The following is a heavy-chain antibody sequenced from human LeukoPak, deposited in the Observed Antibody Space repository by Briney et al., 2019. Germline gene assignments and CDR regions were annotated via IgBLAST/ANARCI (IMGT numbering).Heavy chain of an antibody. CDR3: AKDRVSRYYDSSGSDY. Sequence: GGSLRLSCVGSGVIVRSNYMTWVRQAPGKGLEWVSILYHGGSTYYADSVKGRFTISRDNSKNTLYLQMNSLRAEDTAVYYCAKDRVSRYYDSSGSDYWGQGTLVTVSS. CDR2: LYHGGST. J-gene: IGHJ4*02. V-gene: IGHV3-53*01. D-gene: IGHD3-22*01. CDR1: GVIVRSNY.